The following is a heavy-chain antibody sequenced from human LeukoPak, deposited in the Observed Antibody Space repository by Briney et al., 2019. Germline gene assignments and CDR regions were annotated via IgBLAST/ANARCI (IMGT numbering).Heavy chain of an antibody. CDR1: GGSISSHY. CDR3: ARAAGGYCSGGSCYSAPLYYYYYYYMDV. CDR2: IYYSGST. D-gene: IGHD2-15*01. J-gene: IGHJ6*03. V-gene: IGHV4-59*11. Sequence: SETLSLTCTVSGGSISSHYWSWIRQPPGKGLEWIGYIYYSGSTNYNPSLKSRVAISVDTSKNQFSLKLSSVTAADTAVYYCARAAGGYCSGGSCYSAPLYYYYYYYMDVWGKGTTVTVSS.